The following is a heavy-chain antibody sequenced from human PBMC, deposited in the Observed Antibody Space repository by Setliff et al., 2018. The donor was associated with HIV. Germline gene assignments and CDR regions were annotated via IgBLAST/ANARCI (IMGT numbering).Heavy chain of an antibody. D-gene: IGHD1-26*01. Sequence: GASVKVSCKASGYIFTSYYIHWVRQAPGQGLEWMGIINPSGGSISYAQKFQGRVTMTRGTSASTVFVELNSVRSEDTAVYYCARAGSGSPLILFDYWGQGTLVTVSS. CDR3: ARAGSGSPLILFDY. CDR1: GYIFTSYY. CDR2: INPSGGSI. V-gene: IGHV1-46*01. J-gene: IGHJ4*02.